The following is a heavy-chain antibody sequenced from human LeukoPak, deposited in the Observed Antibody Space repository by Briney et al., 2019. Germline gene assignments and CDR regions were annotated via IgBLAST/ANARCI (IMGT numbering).Heavy chain of an antibody. D-gene: IGHD2-15*01. Sequence: KPGESLKISCKGSGYSFTSYWIGWVRQMPGKGLEWMGIIYPGDSDTRYSPSFQGQVTISADKSISTVYLQWSSLKASNTAMYYCARLRYCSGGSCRRSEFDPWGQGTLVTVSS. V-gene: IGHV5-51*01. CDR3: ARLRYCSGGSCRRSEFDP. CDR2: IYPGDSDT. CDR1: GYSFTSYW. J-gene: IGHJ5*02.